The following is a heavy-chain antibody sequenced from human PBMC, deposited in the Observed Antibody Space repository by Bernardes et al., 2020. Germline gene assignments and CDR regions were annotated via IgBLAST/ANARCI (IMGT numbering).Heavy chain of an antibody. V-gene: IGHV2-26*04. CDR2: IFSNDEK. J-gene: IGHJ4*02. CDR3: AWSYYYDSSGYYYQPYYFDY. D-gene: IGHD3-22*01. Sequence: SGPTLLKPTETLTLTCPVSWFSLSPARMGVSWIRQPPGKALEWLAHIFSNDEKSYSTSLKSRLTISKDTSKSQVVLTMTNMDPVDTATYYCAWSYYYDSSGYYYQPYYFDYWGQGTLVTVSS. CDR1: WFSLSPARMG.